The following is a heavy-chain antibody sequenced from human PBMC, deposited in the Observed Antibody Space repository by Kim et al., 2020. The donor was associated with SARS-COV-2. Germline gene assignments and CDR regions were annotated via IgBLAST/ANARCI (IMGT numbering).Heavy chain of an antibody. D-gene: IGHD2-2*01. CDR3: AREGGDKTSSGVDY. V-gene: IGHV1-46*01. CDR2: IAPGGGTT. J-gene: IGHJ4*02. Sequence: ASVKVSCKASGYTFTSYHVHWVRQAPGQGLEWMGIIAPGGGTTSYEQKFQGRVTVTRDTSTSTVYMELSSLTFDDTAVYFCAREGGDKTSSGVDYWGQGTLVTVSS. CDR1: GYTFTSYH.